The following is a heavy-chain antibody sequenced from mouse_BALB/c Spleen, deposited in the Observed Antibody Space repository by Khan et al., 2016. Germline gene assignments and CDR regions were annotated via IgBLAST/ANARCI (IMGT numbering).Heavy chain of an antibody. CDR3: TRGVIMVVDFFDY. V-gene: IGHV5-6-5*01. J-gene: IGHJ2*01. CDR2: ISSGNNT. D-gene: IGHD1-1*01. CDR1: GFTFSSYA. Sequence: EVELVESGGGLVKPGGSLKLSCAASGFTFSSYAMSWVRQTPEKRLEWVASISSGNNTYYPDSVKGRFTISRDNARNILYLQMSSLRSEDTAMHCCTRGVIMVVDFFDYWGQGTTLTVSS.